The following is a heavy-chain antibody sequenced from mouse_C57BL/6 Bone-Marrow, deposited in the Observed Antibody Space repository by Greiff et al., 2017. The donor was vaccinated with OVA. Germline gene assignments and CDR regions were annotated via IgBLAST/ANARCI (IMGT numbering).Heavy chain of an antibody. Sequence: QVQLKQSGAELARPGASVKMSCKASGYTFTSYTMHWVKQRPGQGLEWIGYINPSSGYTKYNQKFKDKATLTADKSSSTAYMQLSSLTSEDSAVYYCARPTIYYYGSSGYFDVWGTGTTVTVSS. CDR1: GYTFTSYT. J-gene: IGHJ1*03. D-gene: IGHD1-1*01. CDR3: ARPTIYYYGSSGYFDV. CDR2: INPSSGYT. V-gene: IGHV1-4*01.